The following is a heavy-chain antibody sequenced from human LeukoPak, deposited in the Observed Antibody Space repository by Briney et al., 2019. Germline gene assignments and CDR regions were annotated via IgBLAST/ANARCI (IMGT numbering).Heavy chain of an antibody. Sequence: GQSLTISCTGSGHSSTTYSINWVRQIPRKGRGWMGNLEPGDTYTNYSPSFQGHVTISADKSISTAYLQWSSLKASDTAMYYCARQGYYYDSSGYYNYDFDYWGQGTLVTVSS. CDR2: LEPGDTYT. D-gene: IGHD3-22*01. CDR1: GHSSTTYS. V-gene: IGHV5-10-1*01. CDR3: ARQGYYYDSSGYYNYDFDY. J-gene: IGHJ4*01.